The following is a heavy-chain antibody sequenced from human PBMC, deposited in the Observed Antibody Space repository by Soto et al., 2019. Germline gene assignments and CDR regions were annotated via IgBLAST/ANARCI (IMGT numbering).Heavy chain of an antibody. J-gene: IGHJ6*02. Sequence: GGSLRLSCAASGFTFSTYGMQWVRQAPGKGLEWVAAISYDGYLKYYVDAVKGRFTVARDNSKNTLFLEMNSLRVEDTAVYFCAKDFKVSGSHYGTLNYYYGMDVWGQGTTVTVPS. CDR1: GFTFSTYG. D-gene: IGHD3-10*01. CDR2: ISYDGYLK. V-gene: IGHV3-30*18. CDR3: AKDFKVSGSHYGTLNYYYGMDV.